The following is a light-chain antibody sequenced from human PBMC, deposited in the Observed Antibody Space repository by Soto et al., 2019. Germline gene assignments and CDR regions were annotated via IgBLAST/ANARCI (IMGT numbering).Light chain of an antibody. CDR3: QQYQSWPLT. V-gene: IGKV3-15*01. J-gene: IGKJ4*01. CDR2: VAS. Sequence: EIVMTQSPATLSVSPGERATLSCRASQSVYSNLAWYQQTPGQAPRLLIYVASTRATGITARFSGSGSGTEFTLTISSLQSEDFAVYYCQQYQSWPLTFGGGTKVEIK. CDR1: QSVYSN.